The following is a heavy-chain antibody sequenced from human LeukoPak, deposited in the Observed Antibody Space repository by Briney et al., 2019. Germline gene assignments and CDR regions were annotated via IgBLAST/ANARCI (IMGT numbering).Heavy chain of an antibody. CDR3: ARLYDRSSYGVFDI. Sequence: GGSLRLSCSASGFNVSNNYMGWVRQAPGKGLEWVSVVYGDGSTYYPDSVKGRFTLSSDSSQNTLYLQLDSLRAEDTAVYYCARLYDRSSYGVFDIWGQGTMVTVSS. V-gene: IGHV3-66*02. CDR2: VYGDGST. D-gene: IGHD3-22*01. J-gene: IGHJ3*02. CDR1: GFNVSNNY.